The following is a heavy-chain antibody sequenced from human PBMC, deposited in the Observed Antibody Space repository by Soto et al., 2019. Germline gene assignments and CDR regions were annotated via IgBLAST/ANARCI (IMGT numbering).Heavy chain of an antibody. CDR3: AKDLLELRSSPNNWFDP. J-gene: IGHJ5*02. CDR1: GFTFSSYG. Sequence: QVQLVESGGGVVQPGRSLRLSCAASGFTFSSYGMHWVRQAPGKGLEWVAVISYDGSNKYYAYSVKGRFTISRDNSKNTLYLQMNSLRAEDTAVYYCAKDLLELRSSPNNWFDPWGQGTLVTVSS. V-gene: IGHV3-30*18. CDR2: ISYDGSNK. D-gene: IGHD1-7*01.